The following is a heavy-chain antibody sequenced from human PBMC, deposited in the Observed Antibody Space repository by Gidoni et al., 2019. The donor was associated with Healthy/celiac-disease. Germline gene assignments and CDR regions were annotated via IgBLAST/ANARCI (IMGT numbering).Heavy chain of an antibody. CDR2: IWYDGSNK. CDR1: GFTFSRYG. V-gene: IGHV3-33*01. CDR3: ARDHRYSGGARTDDFDY. Sequence: QVQLVESGGGVVQPGRSLRLSCAAPGFTFSRYGMHWVRQAPGKGLEWVAVIWYDGSNKYYADSVKGRFTISRDNSKNTLYLQMNSLRAEDTAVYYCARDHRYSGGARTDDFDYWGQGTLVTVSS. D-gene: IGHD1-26*01. J-gene: IGHJ4*02.